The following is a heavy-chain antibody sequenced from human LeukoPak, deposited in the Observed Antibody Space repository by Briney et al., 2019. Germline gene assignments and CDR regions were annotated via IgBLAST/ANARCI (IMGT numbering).Heavy chain of an antibody. CDR1: GGSFSGYY. D-gene: IGHD1-26*01. CDR2: INHSGST. V-gene: IGHV4-34*01. Sequence: PSETLSLTCAAYGGSFSGYYWSWIRQPPGKGLEWIGEINHSGSTNYNPSLKSRVTISVDTSKNQFSLKLSSVTAADTAVYYCARGGRSFDYWGQGTLVTVSS. J-gene: IGHJ4*02. CDR3: ARGGRSFDY.